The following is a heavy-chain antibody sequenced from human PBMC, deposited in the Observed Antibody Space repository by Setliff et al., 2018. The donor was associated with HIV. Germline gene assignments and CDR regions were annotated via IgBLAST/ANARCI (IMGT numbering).Heavy chain of an antibody. J-gene: IGHJ4*02. D-gene: IGHD3-22*01. CDR1: GFTLSTYG. CDR2: VHYNGNDK. V-gene: IGHV3-30*02. Sequence: PGGSLRLSCATSGFTLSTYGMHWVRQAPGKGLEWVARVHYNGNDKFYVDSVKGRFTISRDNAKNSLHLQMNSLRAEDTALYYCVTVGDYDSSGYYRYWGQGTLVTISS. CDR3: VTVGDYDSSGYYRY.